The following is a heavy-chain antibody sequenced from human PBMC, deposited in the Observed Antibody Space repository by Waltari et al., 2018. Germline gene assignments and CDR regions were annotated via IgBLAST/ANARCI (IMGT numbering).Heavy chain of an antibody. J-gene: IGHJ3*01. V-gene: IGHV4-39*01. D-gene: IGHD5-12*01. CDR3: ATYIGASVGTAAFDV. CDR2: ISYAGTT. Sequence: WIRQPPGKGLEWIGTISYAGTTYTNPSIRSRLTMSRDTSKKQLSLTLGSTTAADTAVYYCATYIGASVGTAAFDVWGQGTMVTVSS.